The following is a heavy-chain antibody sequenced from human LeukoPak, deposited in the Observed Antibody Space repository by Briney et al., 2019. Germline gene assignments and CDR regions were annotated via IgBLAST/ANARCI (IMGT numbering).Heavy chain of an antibody. CDR2: IIPIFGTA. J-gene: IGHJ5*02. D-gene: IGHD6-13*01. V-gene: IGHV1-69*05. Sequence: SVKVSCKASGGTFSSYAVSWVRQAPGQGLEWMGGIIPIFGTANYAQKFQGRVTITTDESTSTAYMELSSQRSEDTAVYYCARKKIAAAGKGWFDPWGQGTLVTVSS. CDR1: GGTFSSYA. CDR3: ARKKIAAAGKGWFDP.